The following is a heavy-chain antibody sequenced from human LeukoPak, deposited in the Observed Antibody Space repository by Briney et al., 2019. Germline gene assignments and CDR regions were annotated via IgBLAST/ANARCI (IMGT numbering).Heavy chain of an antibody. CDR2: INPYSGGT. CDR3: ARKSASGYYSNFDY. V-gene: IGHV1-2*02. Sequence: ASVKVPCKASGYTFTDSYMHWVRQAPGQGLKWMGWINPYSGGTNYAQEFQGRVTMTRDTSISTAYMELSRLTSDDTAVYYCARKSASGYYSNFDYWGQGTLVTVSS. J-gene: IGHJ4*02. CDR1: GYTFTDSY. D-gene: IGHD3-22*01.